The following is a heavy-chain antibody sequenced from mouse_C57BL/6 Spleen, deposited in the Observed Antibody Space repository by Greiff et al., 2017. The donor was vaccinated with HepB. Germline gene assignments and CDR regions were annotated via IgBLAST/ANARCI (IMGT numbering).Heavy chain of an antibody. V-gene: IGHV1-55*01. CDR3: AREGYYGSGAGEFDV. CDR2: IYPGSGST. Sequence: VQLQQPGAELVKPGASVKMSCKASGYTFTSYWITWVKQRPGQGLEWIGDIYPGSGSTNYNEKFKSKATLTVDKSSSTAYMQLRSLTSEDAAVYYYAREGYYGSGAGEFDVWGTGTTVTVSS. D-gene: IGHD1-1*01. J-gene: IGHJ1*03. CDR1: GYTFTSYW.